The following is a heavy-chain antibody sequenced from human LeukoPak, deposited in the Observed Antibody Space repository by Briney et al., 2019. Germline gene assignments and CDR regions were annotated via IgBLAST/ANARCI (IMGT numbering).Heavy chain of an antibody. Sequence: GGSLRLSCAASGFTFSSYAMHWVRQAPGKGLEWVAVISYDGSNKYYADSAKGRFTISRDNSKNTLYLQMNSLRAEDTAVYYCGGPAAGTNWFDPWGQGTLVAVSS. V-gene: IGHV3-30-3*01. D-gene: IGHD2-2*01. CDR3: GGPAAGTNWFDP. J-gene: IGHJ5*02. CDR2: ISYDGSNK. CDR1: GFTFSSYA.